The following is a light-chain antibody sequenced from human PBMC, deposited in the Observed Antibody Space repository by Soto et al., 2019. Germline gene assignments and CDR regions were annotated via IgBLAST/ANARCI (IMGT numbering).Light chain of an antibody. Sequence: EIVMTQSPATLSVSPGERAILSCRASKSVSNNLAWYQQKPGQAPRLLIYGASTRATGIPARFSGSGSGRAVTSSISSMQSEDSAIYYCQQYNNWPSLTFGGGTKVEIK. CDR3: QQYNNWPSLT. V-gene: IGKV3-15*01. CDR1: KSVSNN. J-gene: IGKJ4*01. CDR2: GAS.